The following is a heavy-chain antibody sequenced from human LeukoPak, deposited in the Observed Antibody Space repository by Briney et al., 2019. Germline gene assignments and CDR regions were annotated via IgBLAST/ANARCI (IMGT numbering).Heavy chain of an antibody. D-gene: IGHD6-19*01. CDR3: AKEEYSSGWYASES. CDR2: ISGSGGST. V-gene: IGHV3-23*01. Sequence: GGSLRLSCAASGFTFSSYAMSWVRQAPGKGLEWVSAISGSGGSTYYADSVKDRFTISRDNSKNTLYLQMNSLRAEDTAVYYCAKEEYSSGWYASESWGQGTLVTVSS. CDR1: GFTFSSYA. J-gene: IGHJ4*02.